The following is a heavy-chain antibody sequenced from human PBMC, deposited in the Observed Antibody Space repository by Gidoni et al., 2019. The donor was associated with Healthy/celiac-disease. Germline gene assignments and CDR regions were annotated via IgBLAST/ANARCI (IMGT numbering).Heavy chain of an antibody. D-gene: IGHD3-10*01. Sequence: TVTGRSIRSSSWSWSRQPPGKGLEWIGYIYYSGSTNYNPPLKSRVTISVDTAKNQFSLKLSSVTAADTAVYYCARDPSPVRGVNGMDVWGQGTTVTVSS. CDR2: IYYSGST. V-gene: IGHV4-59*01. CDR1: GRSIRSSS. J-gene: IGHJ6*02. CDR3: ARDPSPVRGVNGMDV.